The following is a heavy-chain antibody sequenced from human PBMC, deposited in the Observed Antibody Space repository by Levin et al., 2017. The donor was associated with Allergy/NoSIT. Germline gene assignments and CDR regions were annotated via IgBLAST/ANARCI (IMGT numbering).Heavy chain of an antibody. CDR3: ARRGLYCSGGSCYYFDY. CDR2: IYPSDSDT. Sequence: GGSLRLSCKGSGYSFTSYWIGWVRQMPGKGLEWMGIIYPSDSDTRYSPSFQGQVTMSADKSMTTAYLQWSSLKASDTAMYYCARRGLYCSGGSCYYFDYWGQGTPVTVSS. D-gene: IGHD2-15*01. J-gene: IGHJ4*02. V-gene: IGHV5-51*01. CDR1: GYSFTSYW.